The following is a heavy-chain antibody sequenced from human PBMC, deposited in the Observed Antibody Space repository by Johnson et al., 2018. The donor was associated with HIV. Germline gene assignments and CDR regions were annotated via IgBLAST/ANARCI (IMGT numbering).Heavy chain of an antibody. Sequence: VQLVESGGGLIKPGGSLILSCAASGFTVRSNYMSWVRQAPGKGLEWVGRIKRKIEGETTDYAAPVKGRFTISRDDSKNTLYLQMNSLRAEDTALYYCARDFVAFGECTAFDIWGQGTMVAVSS. CDR2: IKRKIEGETT. J-gene: IGHJ3*02. D-gene: IGHD3-10*01. CDR1: GFTVRSNY. V-gene: IGHV3-15*05. CDR3: ARDFVAFGECTAFDI.